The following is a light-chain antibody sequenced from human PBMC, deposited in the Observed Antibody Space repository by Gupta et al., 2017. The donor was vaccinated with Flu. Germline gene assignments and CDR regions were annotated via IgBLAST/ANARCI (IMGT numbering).Light chain of an antibody. Sequence: RVTISSSGSSSRIGGNIVNCEQKLRGTDPKRLRYRNNQRPSGVPDRFPGSKSGTSASRAISGLQAEDEADYYGAAWDDSLKGRVFGTGTKVTVL. J-gene: IGLJ1*01. V-gene: IGLV1-44*01. CDR1: SSRIGGNI. CDR3: AAWDDSLKGRV. CDR2: RNN.